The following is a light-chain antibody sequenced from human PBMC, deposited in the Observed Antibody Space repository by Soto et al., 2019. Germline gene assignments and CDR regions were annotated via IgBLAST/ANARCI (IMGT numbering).Light chain of an antibody. CDR2: DAS. V-gene: IGKV3-15*01. J-gene: IGKJ4*01. CDR1: QSIGTY. Sequence: TVMTQSPPTLPLSPGERAIVSCRASQSIGTYLAWYQQKRGQSPRLLIYDASTRATGIPARFSGSGSGTEFTLTINSLQPEDFATYYCQQTYNTPLPFGGVTNVDIK. CDR3: QQTYNTPLP.